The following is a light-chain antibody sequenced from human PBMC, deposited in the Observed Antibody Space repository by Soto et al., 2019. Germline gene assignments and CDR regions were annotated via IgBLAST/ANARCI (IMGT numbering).Light chain of an antibody. CDR3: VLYMGSAICL. V-gene: IGLV8-61*01. J-gene: IGLJ2*01. Sequence: QAVVTQEPSFSVSPGGTVTLTCGLSSGSVSTSYYPSWYQQTPGQAPRTLIYSTNTRSSGVPDRFSGSILGNTAALTITGAQAYDESYSYCVLYMGSAICLFGGVTELTVL. CDR1: SGSVSTSYY. CDR2: STN.